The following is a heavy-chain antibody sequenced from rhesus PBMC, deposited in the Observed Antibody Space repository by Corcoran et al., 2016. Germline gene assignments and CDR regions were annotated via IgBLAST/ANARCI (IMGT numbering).Heavy chain of an antibody. D-gene: IGHD2-2*01. V-gene: IGHV4-80*01. CDR3: ARDPLATYYGLDS. CDR2: NNGNSRST. CDR1: GASISSYW. J-gene: IGHJ6*01. Sequence: QVQLQESGPGLVKPSETLSLTCAVSGASISSYWWSWIRQPPGKGLEWIGGNNGNSRSTYYNPSLQSRVTISKDASKNQFSLKLSSVTAADTAVYYCARDPLATYYGLDSWGQGVVVTVSS.